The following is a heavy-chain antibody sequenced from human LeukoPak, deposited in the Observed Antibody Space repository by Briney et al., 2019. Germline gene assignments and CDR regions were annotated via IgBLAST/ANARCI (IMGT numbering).Heavy chain of an antibody. D-gene: IGHD6-6*01. V-gene: IGHV4-34*01. CDR3: ATGDARSSSDYYYMDV. Sequence: SETLSLTCAVYGGSFSGYYWSWIRQPPGKGLEWIGEINHSGSTNYNPSLKSRVTISVDTSKNQFSLKLSSVTAADTAVYYCATGDARSSSDYYYMDVWGKGTTVTISS. CDR1: GGSFSGYY. J-gene: IGHJ6*03. CDR2: INHSGST.